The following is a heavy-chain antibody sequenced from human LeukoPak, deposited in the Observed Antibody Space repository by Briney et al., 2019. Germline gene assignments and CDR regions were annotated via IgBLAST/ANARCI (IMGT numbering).Heavy chain of an antibody. CDR2: IYYRGST. D-gene: IGHD2-8*01. V-gene: IGHV4-39*07. CDR1: GGSISSSTYY. J-gene: IGHJ4*02. CDR3: ARGRRIVLMVYAKVYFDY. Sequence: SETLSLTCTVSGGSISSSTYYWGWIRQPPGKGLEWIGNIYYRGSTYYNPSLKSRVTISVDTSKNQFSLKLSSVTAADTAVYYCARGRRIVLMVYAKVYFDYWGQGTLVTVSS.